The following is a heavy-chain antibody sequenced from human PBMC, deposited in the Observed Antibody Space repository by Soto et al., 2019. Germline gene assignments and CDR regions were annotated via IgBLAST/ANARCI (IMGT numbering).Heavy chain of an antibody. CDR3: ARSIEMATIYDY. V-gene: IGHV5-51*01. CDR1: GYSFTNYW. D-gene: IGHD5-12*01. CDR2: MYPANSET. J-gene: IGHJ4*02. Sequence: PGESLKISCKTSGYSFTNYWIGWVRQMPGKGLEWVGIMYPANSETRYSPSFQGQVTISVDKSISTAYLQWSSLKASDTAMYYCARSIEMATIYDYWGRGTLVTVSS.